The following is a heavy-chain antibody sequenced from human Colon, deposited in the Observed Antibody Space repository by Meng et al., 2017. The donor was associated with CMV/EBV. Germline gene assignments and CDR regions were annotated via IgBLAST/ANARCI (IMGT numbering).Heavy chain of an antibody. CDR2: ITANNGNT. CDR3: ARAFFTMFRGLIIPYGMDV. CDR1: GYTFTRYG. J-gene: IGHJ6*02. D-gene: IGHD3-10*01. V-gene: IGHV1-18*01. Sequence: ASVKSCKTSGYTFTRYGVSWVRQAPGQGLEWMGWITANNGNTNYAQKFQGRVTMTTDTSTNTAYMELRSLRSDDTAVYYCARAFFTMFRGLIIPYGMDVWGQGTTVTVSS.